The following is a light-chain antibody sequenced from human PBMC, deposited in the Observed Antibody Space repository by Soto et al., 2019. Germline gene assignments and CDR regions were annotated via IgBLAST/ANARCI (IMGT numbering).Light chain of an antibody. V-gene: IGKV1-5*01. CDR1: QSISNW. CDR3: QQYNSYSYT. Sequence: DIQMTQSPSTLSASVGDRVTITCRASQSISNWLAWYQQQPGKAPKVLIYDASSLESGVPSRFSGSGSGTEFTLTINSLQPDDFATYYCQQYNSYSYTFGQGTKLEIK. CDR2: DAS. J-gene: IGKJ2*01.